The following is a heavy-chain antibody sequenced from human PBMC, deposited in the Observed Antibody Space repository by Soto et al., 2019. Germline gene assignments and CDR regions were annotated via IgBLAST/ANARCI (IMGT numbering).Heavy chain of an antibody. V-gene: IGHV3-23*01. D-gene: IGHD3-3*01. CDR3: AKVAISGVVYISYYFEY. J-gene: IGHJ4*02. CDR1: GFTFSSYA. CDR2: ISGSGGST. Sequence: GGSLRLSCAASGFTFSSYAMSWVRQAPGKGLEWVSAISGSGGSTYYADSVKGRFTISRDNSKNTLYLQMNSLRAEDTAVYYCAKVAISGVVYISYYFEYWGQGTLVTVSS.